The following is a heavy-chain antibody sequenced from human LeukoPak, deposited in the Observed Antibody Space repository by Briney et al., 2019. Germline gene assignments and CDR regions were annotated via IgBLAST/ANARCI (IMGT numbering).Heavy chain of an antibody. D-gene: IGHD3-3*01. CDR2: ISGSGGST. J-gene: IGHJ4*02. V-gene: IGHV3-23*01. CDR3: AKDRITIFGVVPHFDY. Sequence: GGSLRLSCAASGFTFSSYAMSWVRQAPGKGLEWVSAISGSGGSTYYADSVKGRFTISRDNSKNTLYLQMNSLRAEDTAVYYCAKDRITIFGVVPHFDYWGQGTLVTVSS. CDR1: GFTFSSYA.